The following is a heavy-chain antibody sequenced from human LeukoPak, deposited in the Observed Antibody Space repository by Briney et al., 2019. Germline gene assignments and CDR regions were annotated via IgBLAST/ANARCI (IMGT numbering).Heavy chain of an antibody. CDR3: ARGPMSLWELAFDI. V-gene: IGHV4-34*01. D-gene: IGHD1-7*01. Sequence: PSETLSLTCAVYGGSFSGYYWSWIRQPPGKGLEWIGEINHSGSTNYNPSLKSRVTISVDTSKNQFSLKLSSGTAADTAVYYCARGPMSLWELAFDIWGQGTMVTISS. J-gene: IGHJ3*02. CDR1: GGSFSGYY. CDR2: INHSGST.